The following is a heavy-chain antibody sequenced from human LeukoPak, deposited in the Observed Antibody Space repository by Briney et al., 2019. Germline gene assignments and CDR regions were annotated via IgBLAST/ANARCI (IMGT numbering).Heavy chain of an antibody. V-gene: IGHV1-18*04. Sequence: GASVKVSCKAFGYTFTSNYMHWVRQAPGQGLEWMGWISAYNGNTNYAQKLQGRVTMTTDTSASTAYMELRSLRSEDTAVYYCARAYSSGWIFWFDPWGQGTLVTVSS. J-gene: IGHJ5*02. CDR3: ARAYSSGWIFWFDP. CDR2: ISAYNGNT. CDR1: GYTFTSNY. D-gene: IGHD6-19*01.